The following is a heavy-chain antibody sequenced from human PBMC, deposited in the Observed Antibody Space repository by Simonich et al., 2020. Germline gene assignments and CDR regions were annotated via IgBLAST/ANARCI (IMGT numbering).Heavy chain of an antibody. CDR3: ACLGTGDAFDI. D-gene: IGHD3-9*01. Sequence: EVQLVESGGGLVQPGGSLRLSCAASGFTFSSYWMSWVRQAPGKGRDWVANQKQGGSEKYDVDSVKGRFTISRDNAKNSLYLQMNSLRAEDTAVYYCACLGTGDAFDIWGQGTMVTVSS. V-gene: IGHV3-7*01. J-gene: IGHJ3*02. CDR1: GFTFSSYW. CDR2: QKQGGSEK.